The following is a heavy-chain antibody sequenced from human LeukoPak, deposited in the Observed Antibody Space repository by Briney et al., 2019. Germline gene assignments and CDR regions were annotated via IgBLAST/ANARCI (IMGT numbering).Heavy chain of an antibody. CDR1: GFTFSSYA. V-gene: IGHV3-21*01. Sequence: GGSLRLSCAASGFTFSSYAMSWVRQAPGKRLEWVSSISSSSSYIYYADSVKGRFTISRDNAKNSLYLQMNSLRAEDTAVYYCARSLTSPYYYGMDVWGQGTTVTVSS. J-gene: IGHJ6*02. CDR2: ISSSSSYI. D-gene: IGHD2-2*01. CDR3: ARSLTSPYYYGMDV.